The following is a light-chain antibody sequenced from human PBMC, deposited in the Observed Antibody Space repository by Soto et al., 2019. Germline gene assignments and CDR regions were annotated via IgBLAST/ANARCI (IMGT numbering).Light chain of an antibody. CDR2: EVS. Sequence: QSALTQPPSASGSPGQSVAISCTGTRSDVGGYNYVSWYQQHSGKAPKLLIYEVSKRPSGVPDRFSGSKSGNTASLTVSGLQVEDEAEYYCTSYAGSNNPVVFGGGTKLTVL. CDR1: RSDVGGYNY. V-gene: IGLV2-8*01. CDR3: TSYAGSNNPVV. J-gene: IGLJ2*01.